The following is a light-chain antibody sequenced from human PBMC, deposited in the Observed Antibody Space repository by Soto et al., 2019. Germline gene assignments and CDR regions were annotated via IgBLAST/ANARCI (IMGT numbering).Light chain of an antibody. J-gene: IGKJ5*01. V-gene: IGKV3D-11*01. CDR1: QDVGTY. Sequence: VLTQSPVTLSLSPGERATLSCRASQDVGTYVAWYQVRGGQAPRLLISGASKRATGIPDRINGGGSGADFILTVNSLESGDSAVYFCQQGCNWPFTFGQGTRVEIK. CDR3: QQGCNWPFT. CDR2: GAS.